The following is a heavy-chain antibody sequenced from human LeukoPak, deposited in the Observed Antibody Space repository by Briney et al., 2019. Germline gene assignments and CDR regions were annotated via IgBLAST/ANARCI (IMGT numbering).Heavy chain of an antibody. D-gene: IGHD3-16*01. J-gene: IGHJ4*02. CDR1: GFTFTTYW. V-gene: IGHV3-7*01. CDR2: IKQDGTEK. Sequence: GESLRLSCAASGFTFTTYWLGWVRQPPGKGLEWVANIKQDGTEKYYVDSVKGRFTISRDNAKNSLYLQMNSLRAEDTAVYYCARDSDVPFDYWGQGTLVTVSS. CDR3: ARDSDVPFDY.